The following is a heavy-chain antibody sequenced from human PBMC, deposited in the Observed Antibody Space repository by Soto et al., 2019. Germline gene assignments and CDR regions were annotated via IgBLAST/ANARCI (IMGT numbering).Heavy chain of an antibody. D-gene: IGHD6-6*01. V-gene: IGHV3-33*01. Sequence: QVQLVESGGGVVQPGRSLRLSCAASGFTFSSYGMHWVRQAPGKGLEWVAVIWHDGSNKYYADSVKGRFTISRDNSKNTLYLQMNSRRAEYTAVYYCAMTYISSFLADYWGQGTLVTGSS. CDR3: AMTYISSFLADY. CDR2: IWHDGSNK. CDR1: GFTFSSYG. J-gene: IGHJ4*02.